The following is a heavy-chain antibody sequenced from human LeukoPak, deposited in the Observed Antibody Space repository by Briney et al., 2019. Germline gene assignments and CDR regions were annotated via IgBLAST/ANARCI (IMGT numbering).Heavy chain of an antibody. J-gene: IGHJ4*02. CDR1: GGTFSSYA. CDR2: IIPIFGTA. CDR3: AREAGADYGDYYFDY. Sequence: SVKVSCKASGGTFSSYAISWVRQAPGQGLEWMGGIIPIFGTANYAQKFQGRVTITADESTSTAYMELSSLRSEDTAVYYCAREAGADYGDYYFDYWGQGTLVTVSS. V-gene: IGHV1-69*13. D-gene: IGHD4-17*01.